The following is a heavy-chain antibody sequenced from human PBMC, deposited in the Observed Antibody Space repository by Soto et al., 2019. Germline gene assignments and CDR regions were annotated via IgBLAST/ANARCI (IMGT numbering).Heavy chain of an antibody. CDR1: GFTFNDYA. D-gene: IGHD2-2*01. V-gene: IGHV3-9*01. CDR3: IKDRCTSCFYFDY. J-gene: IGHJ4*02. Sequence: EVQLVESGGGLVQPGRSLRLSCVASGFTFNDYAMHWVRQAPGKGLEWVSGISWNGVSIGYADSVKGRFTISRDNAKNSLYLQMNSLRPEDTALYYCIKDRCTSCFYFDYWAQGPLVTVSS. CDR2: ISWNGVSI.